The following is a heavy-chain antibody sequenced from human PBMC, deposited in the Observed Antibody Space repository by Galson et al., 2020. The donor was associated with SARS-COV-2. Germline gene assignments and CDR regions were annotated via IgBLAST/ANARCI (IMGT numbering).Heavy chain of an antibody. Sequence: SETLSLTCAVYGGSFSGYYWSWIRQPPGKGLEWIGEINHSGSTNYNPSLKSRVTISVDTSKNQFSLKLSSVTAADTAVYYCARGVTVTTLFYYYCGMDVWGQGTTVTVSS. D-gene: IGHD4-17*01. CDR1: GGSFSGYY. CDR2: INHSGST. J-gene: IGHJ6*02. V-gene: IGHV4-34*01. CDR3: ARGVTVTTLFYYYCGMDV.